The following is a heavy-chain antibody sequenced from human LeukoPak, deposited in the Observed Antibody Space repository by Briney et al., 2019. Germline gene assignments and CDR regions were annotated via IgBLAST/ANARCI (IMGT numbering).Heavy chain of an antibody. CDR2: IYPGDSGT. CDR3: ARSVSPWQTDFDY. D-gene: IGHD5-12*01. V-gene: IGHV5-51*01. J-gene: IGHJ4*02. CDR1: GDSFTSYW. Sequence: HGEALKISSKGSGDSFTSYWIGWVRQMPGKGLEWMGIIYPGDSGTKYSPSFQGQVTISADKSTSTAYLQWSSLKASDTAMYYCARSVSPWQTDFDYWGQGTLVTVSS.